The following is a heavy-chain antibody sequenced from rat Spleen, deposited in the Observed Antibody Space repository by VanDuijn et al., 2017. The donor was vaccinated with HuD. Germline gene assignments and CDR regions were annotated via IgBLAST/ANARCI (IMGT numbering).Heavy chain of an antibody. D-gene: IGHD1-1*01. Sequence: EVQLVESGGGLVQPGRSLKLSCAAAGFTFTNYGMHWIRQAQTNGLEWVASISPSGSTTHYRDSVRGRFTIFRDVAKSTLYLQMDSLRSEDTATYYCARQVVYYFDYWGQGVMVTVSS. V-gene: IGHV5-19*01. CDR1: GFTFTNYG. CDR2: ISPSGSTT. CDR3: ARQVVYYFDY. J-gene: IGHJ2*01.